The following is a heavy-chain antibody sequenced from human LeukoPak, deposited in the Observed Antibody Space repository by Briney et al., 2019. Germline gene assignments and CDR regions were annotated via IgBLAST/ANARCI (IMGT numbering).Heavy chain of an antibody. D-gene: IGHD1-26*01. CDR3: ARLERRSASYFDY. Sequence: SETLSLTCTVSGGSISSSSYYWGWIRQPPGKGLEWIGSIYYSGSTYYNPSLKSRVTISVDTSKNQFSLKLSSVTAADTAVYYCARLERRSASYFDYWGQGTLVTVSS. V-gene: IGHV4-39*01. CDR1: GGSISSSSYY. J-gene: IGHJ4*02. CDR2: IYYSGST.